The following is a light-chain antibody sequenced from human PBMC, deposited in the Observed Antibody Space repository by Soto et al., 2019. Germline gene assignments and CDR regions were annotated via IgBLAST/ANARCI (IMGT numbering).Light chain of an antibody. V-gene: IGKV3-15*01. CDR2: GAS. Sequence: IVMTQSPATLSVSPGERATLSCRASQSVSSSLAWYQQRPGQAPRLLIFGASTRATGIPARFSGSGSGTEFTLTISSLQSEDFAVYYCQQYKNWPPITFGQGTRLEMK. J-gene: IGKJ5*01. CDR3: QQYKNWPPIT. CDR1: QSVSSS.